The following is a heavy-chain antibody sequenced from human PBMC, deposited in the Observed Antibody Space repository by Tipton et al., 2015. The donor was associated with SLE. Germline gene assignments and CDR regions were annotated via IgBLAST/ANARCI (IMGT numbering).Heavy chain of an antibody. CDR2: IHYSGGT. V-gene: IGHV4-30-4*01. CDR1: GGSIRSYDYK. J-gene: IGHJ4*02. CDR3: ARRAGDSYNSPFDY. Sequence: TLSLTCTVSGGSIRSYDYKWTWIRQPPGMPLEWIGYIHYSGGTYYNPSLKSRVTMSVDTSKNQFSLRLSSVTAVDTAVYYCARRAGDSYNSPFDYWGQGNLVTVSS. D-gene: IGHD5-24*01.